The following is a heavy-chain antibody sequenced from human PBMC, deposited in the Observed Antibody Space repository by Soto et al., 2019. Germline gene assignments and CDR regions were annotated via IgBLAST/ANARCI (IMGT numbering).Heavy chain of an antibody. CDR1: GFSISTSGEG. CDR3: VHRRVQIFDF. D-gene: IGHD1-1*01. Sequence: QITLRESGPTLVKPTQTLTLTSTFSGFSISTSGEGVGWIGQPPGKALEWLALVYWDDDKRYSPSLKSRLTITKDTSKNQVVLTMTSMDPVDTATYYCVHRRVQIFDFWGQGALVTVSS. J-gene: IGHJ4*02. V-gene: IGHV2-5*02. CDR2: VYWDDDK.